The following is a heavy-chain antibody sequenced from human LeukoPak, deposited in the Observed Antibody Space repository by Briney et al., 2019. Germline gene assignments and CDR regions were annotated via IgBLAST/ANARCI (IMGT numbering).Heavy chain of an antibody. D-gene: IGHD3-10*01. CDR1: GYTFTGYY. CDR3: ARDFNYYGSGTYYNPLYFDY. J-gene: IGHJ4*02. Sequence: GASVKVSCTTSGYTFTGYYMYWVRQAPGQGLEWMGWINPNSGVTKHAQRFQGRVTMTRDTSISTAYMELTSLRSDDTAVYYCARDFNYYGSGTYYNPLYFDYWGQGTLVTVSS. V-gene: IGHV1-2*02. CDR2: INPNSGVT.